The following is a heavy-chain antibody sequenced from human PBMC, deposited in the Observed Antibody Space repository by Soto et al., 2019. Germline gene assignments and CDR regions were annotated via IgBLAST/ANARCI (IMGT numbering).Heavy chain of an antibody. Sequence: KPSETLSLTCTVSGGSISSYYWSWIRQPPGKGLEWIGYIYYSGSTNYNPSLKSRVTISVDTSKNQFSLKLSSVTAADTAVYYCARVPPSTGRYYGMDVWGQGTTVTAP. J-gene: IGHJ6*02. CDR1: GGSISSYY. CDR3: ARVPPSTGRYYGMDV. D-gene: IGHD7-27*01. V-gene: IGHV4-59*01. CDR2: IYYSGST.